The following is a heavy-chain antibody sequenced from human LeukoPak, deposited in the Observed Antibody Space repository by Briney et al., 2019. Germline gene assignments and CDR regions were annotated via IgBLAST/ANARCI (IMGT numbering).Heavy chain of an antibody. CDR3: AKQTGSGWSDPHYYFDY. CDR2: ISGSGGST. V-gene: IGHV3-23*01. Sequence: PGGSLRLSCAASGFTFSSYAMSWVRQAPGQGLEWVSAISGSGGSTYYADSVKGRFTISRDNSKNTLYLQMNSLRAEDTAVYYCAKQTGSGWSDPHYYFDYWGQGTLVTVSS. CDR1: GFTFSSYA. D-gene: IGHD6-19*01. J-gene: IGHJ4*02.